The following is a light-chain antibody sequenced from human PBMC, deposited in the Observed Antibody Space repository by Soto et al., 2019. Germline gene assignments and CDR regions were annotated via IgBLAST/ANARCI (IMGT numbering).Light chain of an antibody. J-gene: IGLJ1*01. CDR3: SSAAGSNTV. V-gene: IGLV2-8*01. CDR1: SSDVGDFQF. CDR2: EVT. Sequence: QSVLTQPLSASGSPGQSVTISCTGNSSDVGDFQFVSWYQQHPGKAPKLMIYEVTKRPSGVPERFSGSKSGNTASLTVSGFQAGDEADYYCSSAAGSNTVFGNGTKLTF.